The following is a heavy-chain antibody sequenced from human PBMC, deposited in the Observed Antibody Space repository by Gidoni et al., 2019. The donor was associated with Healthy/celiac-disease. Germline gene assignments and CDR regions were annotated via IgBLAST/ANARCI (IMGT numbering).Heavy chain of an antibody. CDR3: AKIMYSSGNHDAFDI. Sequence: QVQLVESGGGVVQPGRSLRLSCAASGFPFSSYGMHWVRQAPGKGLEWVAVISYDGSNKYYADSVKGRFTISRDNSKNTLYLQMNSLRAEDTAVYYCAKIMYSSGNHDAFDIWGQGTMVTVSS. J-gene: IGHJ3*02. CDR2: ISYDGSNK. V-gene: IGHV3-30*18. CDR1: GFPFSSYG. D-gene: IGHD6-25*01.